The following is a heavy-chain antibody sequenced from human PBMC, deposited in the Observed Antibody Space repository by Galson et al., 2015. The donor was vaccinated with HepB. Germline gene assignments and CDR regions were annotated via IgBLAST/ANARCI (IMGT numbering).Heavy chain of an antibody. Sequence: SLRLSCAASGFPFNNAWMTWVRQAPGMGLEWVGSIKSKTDGETTDYAAPVKGRFTISRDDSKNRLYLQMNSLKTEDTAVYYCTTDVYYSTYWSRLDPWGQGTLVTVSS. CDR3: TTDVYYSTYWSRLDP. V-gene: IGHV3-15*01. CDR2: IKSKTDGETT. J-gene: IGHJ5*02. CDR1: GFPFNNAW. D-gene: IGHD2-8*02.